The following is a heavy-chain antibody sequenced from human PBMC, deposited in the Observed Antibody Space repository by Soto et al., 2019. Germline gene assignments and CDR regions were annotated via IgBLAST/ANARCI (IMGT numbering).Heavy chain of an antibody. Sequence: GASVKVSCKDSGGAYSSYTISWVRQAPGQGLEWMGRIIPILGIANYAQKFQGRVTITADKSTSTAYMELSSLRSEDTAVYYCARGYCSGGSCYTSSYYYYMDVWGKGTTVTVS. V-gene: IGHV1-69*02. CDR1: GGAYSSYT. D-gene: IGHD2-15*01. CDR2: IIPILGIA. J-gene: IGHJ6*03. CDR3: ARGYCSGGSCYTSSYYYYMDV.